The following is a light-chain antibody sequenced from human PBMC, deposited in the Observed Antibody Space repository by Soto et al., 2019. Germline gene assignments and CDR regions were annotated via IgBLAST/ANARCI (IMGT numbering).Light chain of an antibody. V-gene: IGLV2-14*01. CDR1: RSDIGSYNY. CDR3: ISYTGSSTSYV. CDR2: GVS. Sequence: QSALTQPASVSGSPGLSITISCSGARSDIGSYNYVAWYQQFPGKTPKILIYGVSNRPSGVSSRFSGSKSGNTASLTISGLQAEDEADYYCISYTGSSTSYVFGSGTKVTVL. J-gene: IGLJ1*01.